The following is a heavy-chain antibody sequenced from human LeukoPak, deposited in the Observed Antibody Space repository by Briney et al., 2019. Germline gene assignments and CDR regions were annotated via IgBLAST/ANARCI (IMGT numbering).Heavy chain of an antibody. D-gene: IGHD3-22*01. CDR2: ITSSPETT. J-gene: IGHJ4*02. Sequence: GGSLRLPCAAPGFSFSSYAMTWVRQAPGTGLEWVAFITSSPETTYYADSVKGRFTVSRDNSKNMLFLQMNSLRAEDTAVYYCAKEGGDDSSGYYYVGFDYWGQGTLVTVSS. V-gene: IGHV3-23*01. CDR3: AKEGGDDSSGYYYVGFDY. CDR1: GFSFSSYA.